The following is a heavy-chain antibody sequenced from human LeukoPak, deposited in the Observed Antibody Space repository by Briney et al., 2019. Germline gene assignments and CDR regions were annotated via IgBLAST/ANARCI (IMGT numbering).Heavy chain of an antibody. V-gene: IGHV1-58*01. CDR3: AADLSNPRMGASYLDA. CDR2: IIVGSGAT. CDR1: GFTSTNFA. Sequence: ASVKVSCKASGFTSTNFAVQWVRQARGQRLEWIGWIIVGSGATKCAQDFQERVTITRDLSTSTLYMELRSLTSEDTAVYYCAADLSNPRMGASYLDAWGQGALVTVSS. D-gene: IGHD3-16*01. J-gene: IGHJ5*02.